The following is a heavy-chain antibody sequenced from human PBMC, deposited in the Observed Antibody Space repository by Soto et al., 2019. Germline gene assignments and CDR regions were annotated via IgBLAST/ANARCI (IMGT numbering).Heavy chain of an antibody. CDR1: GYSFASYW. V-gene: IGHV5-51*01. Sequence: GESLKLSCQGSGYSFASYWIGWVRQMPGKDLEWMGIIYPGDSDTRYSPSFQGQVTISADKSLRTAYLQWTSLKASDTALYYCARTRSFTLGFYYDGMDVWGQGTTVTV. J-gene: IGHJ6*02. CDR3: ARTRSFTLGFYYDGMDV. CDR2: IYPGDSDT. D-gene: IGHD6-6*01.